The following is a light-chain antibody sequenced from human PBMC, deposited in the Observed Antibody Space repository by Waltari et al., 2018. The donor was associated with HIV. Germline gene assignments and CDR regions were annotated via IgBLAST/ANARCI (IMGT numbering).Light chain of an antibody. J-gene: IGLJ3*02. V-gene: IGLV3-21*02. CDR2: YDN. CDR1: MLGSYS. Sequence: SYVLTQPPSVSAVLGQTAPLTCVGDMLGSYSVHWYQHKPGQAPVMVVYYDNERPSGISDRFSGSNSGSPVTLVIRRVEAGDEADYYCQVWDFSTKHWVFGGGTKLTVL. CDR3: QVWDFSTKHWV.